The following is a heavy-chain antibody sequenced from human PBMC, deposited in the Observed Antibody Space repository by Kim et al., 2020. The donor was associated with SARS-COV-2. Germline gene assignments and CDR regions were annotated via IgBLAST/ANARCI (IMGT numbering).Heavy chain of an antibody. D-gene: IGHD3-3*01. Sequence: SETLSLTCTVSGGSISSGGYYWSWIRQHPGKGLEWIGYIYYSGSTYYNPSLKSRVTISVDTSQNQFSLKLSSVTAADTAVYYCARASITIFGVVLHFDYWGQGTLVTVSS. CDR3: ARASITIFGVVLHFDY. CDR2: IYYSGST. J-gene: IGHJ4*02. V-gene: IGHV4-31*03. CDR1: GGSISSGGYY.